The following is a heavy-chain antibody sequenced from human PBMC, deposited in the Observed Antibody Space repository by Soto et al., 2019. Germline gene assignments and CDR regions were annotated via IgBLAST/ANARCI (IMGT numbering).Heavy chain of an antibody. Sequence: VGSLRPSCAASGFTFSSYGMHGVRQAPGKGLEWVAVISYDGSNKYYADSVKGRFTISRDNSKNTLYLQMNSLRAEDTAVYYCAKDRGSEVVTAIIDYWGQGTLVTVSS. CDR3: AKDRGSEVVTAIIDY. CDR1: GFTFSSYG. J-gene: IGHJ4*02. V-gene: IGHV3-30*18. CDR2: ISYDGSNK. D-gene: IGHD2-21*02.